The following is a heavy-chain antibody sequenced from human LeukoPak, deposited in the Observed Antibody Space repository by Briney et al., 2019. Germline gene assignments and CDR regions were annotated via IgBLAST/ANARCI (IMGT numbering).Heavy chain of an antibody. Sequence: SETLSLTCSVSGASISTSSYYWGWICQPPGKGLEWIGNIYYSGNTYSNPSLKSRITISVDTSKNQFTLKLSSVTAADTAVYYCASGYSGNGPYDYWGQGTLVTVSS. CDR3: ASGYSGNGPYDY. V-gene: IGHV4-39*01. D-gene: IGHD5-12*01. CDR2: IYYSGNT. J-gene: IGHJ4*02. CDR1: GASISTSSYY.